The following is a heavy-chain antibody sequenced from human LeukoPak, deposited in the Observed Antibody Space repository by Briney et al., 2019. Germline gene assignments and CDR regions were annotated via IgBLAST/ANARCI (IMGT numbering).Heavy chain of an antibody. J-gene: IGHJ4*02. CDR1: LFTPSRYV. CDR3: ARVDTDVNVVMVTAGQFYYFDY. Sequence: GGSLRHSSAASLFTPSRYVMNWVRPAPGKGLEWVSYISGSGETIHYVDSVRGGFTISTDKAKKSLYLQMNRLRAEDTAVYYCARVDTDVNVVMVTAGQFYYFDYWGEGALVTV. CDR2: ISGSGETI. V-gene: IGHV3-48*03. D-gene: IGHD2-21*02.